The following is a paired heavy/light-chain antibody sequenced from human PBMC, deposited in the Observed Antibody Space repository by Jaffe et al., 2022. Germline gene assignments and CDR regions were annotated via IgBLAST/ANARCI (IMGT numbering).Light chain of an antibody. CDR2: WAS. CDR3: QQYYSTSMIT. V-gene: IGKV4-1*01. Sequence: DIVMTQSPDSLAVSLGERATINCKSSQSVLYSSNNKNYLAWYQQKPGQPPKLLIYWASTRESGVPDRFSGSGSGTDFTLTISSLQAEDVAVYYCQQYYSTSMITFGQGTRLEIK. CDR1: QSVLYSSNNKNY. J-gene: IGKJ5*01.
Heavy chain of an antibody. V-gene: IGHV3-30*02. CDR2: IRYDGSNK. CDR3: AKDDNLLRFLEWLFGGIFDY. Sequence: QVQLVESGGGVVQPGGSLRLSCAASGFTFSSYGMHWVRQAPGKGLEWVAFIRYDGSNKYYADSVKGRFTISRDNSKNTLYLQMNSLRAEDTAVYYCAKDDNLLRFLEWLFGGIFDYWGQGTLVTVSS. D-gene: IGHD3-3*01. J-gene: IGHJ4*02. CDR1: GFTFSSYG.